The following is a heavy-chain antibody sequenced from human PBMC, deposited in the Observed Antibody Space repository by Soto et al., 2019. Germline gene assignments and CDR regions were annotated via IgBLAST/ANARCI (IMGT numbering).Heavy chain of an antibody. CDR3: ARGPSPGRDIVVVPAYFDY. CDR2: IYYSGST. Sequence: SETLSLTCTVSGSSISSGGYYWSWIRQHPGKGLEWIGYIYYSGSTYYNPSLKSRVTISVDTSKNQFSLKLSSVTAADTAVYYCARGPSPGRDIVVVPAYFDYWGQGTLVTVSS. J-gene: IGHJ4*02. D-gene: IGHD2-2*01. V-gene: IGHV4-31*03. CDR1: GSSISSGGYY.